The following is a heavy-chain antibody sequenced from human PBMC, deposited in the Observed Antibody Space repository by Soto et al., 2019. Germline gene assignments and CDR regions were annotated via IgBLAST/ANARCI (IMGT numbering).Heavy chain of an antibody. V-gene: IGHV4-59*08. D-gene: IGHD5-12*01. CDR2: IYYAGST. J-gene: IGHJ4*02. CDR3: ARRRVATETFAY. CDR1: GGCMISYY. Sequence: SETLSLTSTVSGGCMISYYWSWIRQPPGRGLEWIGFIYYAGSTKYNPSLNSRATISVDTSKNQFSLTVTSVTAADTAVYYCARRRVATETFAYWGQRTSDIVSS.